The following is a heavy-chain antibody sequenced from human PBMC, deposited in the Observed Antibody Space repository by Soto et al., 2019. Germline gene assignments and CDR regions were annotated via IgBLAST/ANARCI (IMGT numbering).Heavy chain of an antibody. V-gene: IGHV3-64D*06. CDR2: ISSNGGST. CDR1: GFTFSSYA. CDR3: VPYSLASYGGAYLYWFDP. D-gene: IGHD4-17*01. Sequence: PGGSLRLSCSASGFTFSSYAMHWVRQAPGKGLEYVSAISSNGGSTYYADSVKGRFTISRDNSKNTLYLQMSSLRAEDTAVYYCVPYSLASYGGAYLYWFDPWGQGTLVTVSS. J-gene: IGHJ5*02.